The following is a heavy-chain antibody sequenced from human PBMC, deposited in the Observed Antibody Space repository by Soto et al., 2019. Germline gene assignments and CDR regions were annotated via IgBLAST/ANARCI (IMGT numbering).Heavy chain of an antibody. CDR3: ARRSSGWDFDY. Sequence: EVQLLESEGGLVQPGGSLRLSCAASGFTFSSYAMSWVRQAPGKGLEWVSAISGSGGSTYYADSVKGRFTISRENSKNTLYLQMNSLRAEDTAVYYCARRSSGWDFDYWGQGTLVTVSS. V-gene: IGHV3-23*01. D-gene: IGHD6-19*01. J-gene: IGHJ4*02. CDR2: ISGSGGST. CDR1: GFTFSSYA.